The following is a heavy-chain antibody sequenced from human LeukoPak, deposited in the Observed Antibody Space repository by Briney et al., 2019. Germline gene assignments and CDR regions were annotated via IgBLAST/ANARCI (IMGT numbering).Heavy chain of an antibody. CDR2: INPSGGST. Sequence: ASVKVSCKASGYTFTSYYMDWVRQAPGQGLEWMGIINPSGGSTSYAQKFQGRVTMTRDTSTSTVYMELSSLRSEDTAVYYCARGISPNYYDSSGYYSIFDYWGQGTLVTVSS. D-gene: IGHD3-22*01. J-gene: IGHJ4*02. CDR3: ARGISPNYYDSSGYYSIFDY. CDR1: GYTFTSYY. V-gene: IGHV1-46*01.